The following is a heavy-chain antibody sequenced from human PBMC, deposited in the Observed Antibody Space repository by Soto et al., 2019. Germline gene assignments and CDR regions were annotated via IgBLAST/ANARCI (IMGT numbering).Heavy chain of an antibody. Sequence: GASVKVSCKASGYTFTTYYMRWVRQVPGQGLEWMGIISHAGGRTSYAQKFQGRVTMTRDTSTSTVYMELSSLRSEDTDVYYCATRDPGHYWGQGTLVTVSS. CDR3: ATRDPGHY. V-gene: IGHV1-46*01. CDR1: GYTFTTYY. CDR2: ISHAGGRT. J-gene: IGHJ4*02.